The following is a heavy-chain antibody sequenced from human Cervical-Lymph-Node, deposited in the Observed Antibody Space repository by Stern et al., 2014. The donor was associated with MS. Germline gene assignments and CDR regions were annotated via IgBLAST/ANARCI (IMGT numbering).Heavy chain of an antibody. CDR3: ARGGDYGDPSYWYFDL. CDR1: GGSFSGYY. Sequence: QVQLQQWGAGLLKPSETLSLTCAVYGGSFSGYYWSWIRQPPGKGLEWIGEINHSGSTNYNPSLKSRVTISVDTSKNQFSLKLSSGTAADTAVYYCARGGDYGDPSYWYFDLWGRGTLVTVSS. J-gene: IGHJ2*01. V-gene: IGHV4-34*01. CDR2: INHSGST. D-gene: IGHD4-17*01.